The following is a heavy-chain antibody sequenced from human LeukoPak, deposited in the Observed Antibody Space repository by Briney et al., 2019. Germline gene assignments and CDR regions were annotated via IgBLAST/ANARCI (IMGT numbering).Heavy chain of an antibody. J-gene: IGHJ4*02. V-gene: IGHV1-8*01. CDR1: GYISPSYD. CDR2: MNPNSGNT. D-gene: IGHD6-19*01. Sequence: ASVKDSCEATGYISPSYDINWVPQATGQGLEGMGWMNPNSGNTGYAQKFQGRVTMTRNTSISTAYMELSSLRSEDTAVYYCARGWGSGWSDYWGQGTLVTVSS. CDR3: ARGWGSGWSDY.